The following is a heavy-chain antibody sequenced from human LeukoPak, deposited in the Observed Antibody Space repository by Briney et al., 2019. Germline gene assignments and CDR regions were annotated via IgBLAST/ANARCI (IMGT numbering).Heavy chain of an antibody. V-gene: IGHV3-23*01. CDR2: ISTSGDRT. D-gene: IGHD1-26*01. J-gene: IGHJ4*02. CDR1: GFTFSTYA. CDR3: ARSAVGTSCCTAVDY. Sequence: GGSLRLSCAASGFTFSTYAMTWVRQAPGKGLEWVSGISTSGDRTYYADSVKGRFTISRDNAKNTLYLQMNSLRAEDTAEYYCARSAVGTSCCTAVDYWGQGTLVTVSS.